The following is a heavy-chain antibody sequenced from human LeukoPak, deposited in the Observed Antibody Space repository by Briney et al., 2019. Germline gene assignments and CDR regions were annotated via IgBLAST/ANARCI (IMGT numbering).Heavy chain of an antibody. Sequence: SETLSLTCAVYGGSFSYYYWSWIRQPPGKTLEWIGEINHSGSTNYNPSLKSRVTISVDTSKNQFSLRLSSVTAADTAVYYCARGVYYYDSSGYYPSFDYWGQGTLVTVSS. J-gene: IGHJ4*02. V-gene: IGHV4-34*01. CDR3: ARGVYYYDSSGYYPSFDY. CDR2: INHSGST. D-gene: IGHD3-22*01. CDR1: GGSFSYYY.